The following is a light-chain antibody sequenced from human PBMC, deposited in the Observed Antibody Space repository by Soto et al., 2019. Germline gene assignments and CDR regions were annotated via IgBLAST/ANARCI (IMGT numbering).Light chain of an antibody. V-gene: IGKV1-27*01. CDR2: AAS. J-gene: IGKJ1*01. CDR1: QGIAKY. CDR3: QICNSAPQT. Sequence: DIQVTQSPSSLSASVGDSVTITCRASQGIAKYLAWYQQKLVKVPKLLIYAASTLQSGVPSRFSGSGSGTYFPLTISRLQHEDVATYYWQICNSAPQTFGQGTKVEIK.